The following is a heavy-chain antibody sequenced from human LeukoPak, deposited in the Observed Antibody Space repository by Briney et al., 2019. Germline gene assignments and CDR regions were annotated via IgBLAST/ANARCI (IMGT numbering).Heavy chain of an antibody. CDR2: INPNSGGT. CDR3: ARRGYQLLTSYYYYMDV. V-gene: IGHV1-2*02. CDR1: GYTFTSYY. D-gene: IGHD2-2*01. Sequence: GASVKVSCKASGYTFTSYYMHWVRQAPGQGLEWMGWINPNSGGTNYAQKFQGRVTMTRDTSISTAYMELSRLRSDDTAVYYCARRGYQLLTSYYYYMDVWGKGTTVTVSS. J-gene: IGHJ6*03.